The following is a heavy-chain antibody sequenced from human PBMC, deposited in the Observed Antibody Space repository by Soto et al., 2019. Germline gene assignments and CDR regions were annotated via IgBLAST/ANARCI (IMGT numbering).Heavy chain of an antibody. V-gene: IGHV3-23*01. D-gene: IGHD3-22*01. CDR2: ISGSGGST. CDR1: GVTFSSYA. Sequence: PGGSLRLSCAASGVTFSSYAMSWVRQAPGKGLEWVSAISGSGGSTYYADSVKGRFTISRDNSKNTLYLQMNSLRAEDTAVYYCASPITHDRSGYYYYSPNGMEVSGQAPTLTVAS. J-gene: IGHJ6*02. CDR3: ASPITHDRSGYYYYSPNGMEV.